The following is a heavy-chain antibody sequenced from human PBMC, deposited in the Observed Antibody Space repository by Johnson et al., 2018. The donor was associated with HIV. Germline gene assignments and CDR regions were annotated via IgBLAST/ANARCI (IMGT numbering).Heavy chain of an antibody. Sequence: QVQLVESGGGVVQPGRSLRLSCAASGFTFSSYAMHWGRQAPGRGLEGGADISYDGRNKYYADSVKGRFTISRDNSKSTLYLQMNSLRAEDTAVYYCVKGIDSSSLYAFDIWGQGKMVTVSS. D-gene: IGHD6-13*01. CDR1: GFTFSSYA. V-gene: IGHV3-30*04. CDR3: VKGIDSSSLYAFDI. CDR2: ISYDGRNK. J-gene: IGHJ3*02.